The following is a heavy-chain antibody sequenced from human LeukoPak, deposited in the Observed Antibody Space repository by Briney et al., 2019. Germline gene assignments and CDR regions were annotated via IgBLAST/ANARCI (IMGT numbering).Heavy chain of an antibody. V-gene: IGHV1-8*01. D-gene: IGHD6-19*01. CDR1: GYTFTSYD. CDR3: ARGRGIAVAGPLRY. CDR2: MNPNSGNT. Sequence: ASVKVSCKASGYTFTSYDINWVRQATGQGLEGMGWMNPNSGNTGYAQRFQGRVTMTRNTSISTAYMELSSLRSEDTAVYECARGRGIAVAGPLRYWGQGTLVPVSS. J-gene: IGHJ4*02.